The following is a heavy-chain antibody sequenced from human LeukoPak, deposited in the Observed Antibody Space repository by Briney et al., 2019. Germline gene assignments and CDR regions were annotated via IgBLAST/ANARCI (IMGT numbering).Heavy chain of an antibody. D-gene: IGHD5-18*01. Sequence: PGGSLRLSCAASGFTFNSYAMIWVRQAPGKGLEWVSGISDSGGDTHYAESVKGRFTISRDNSKNTLYLQMNSLRAEDTAVYYCARGGGYSYGPFDYWGQGTLVTVSS. CDR3: ARGGGYSYGPFDY. V-gene: IGHV3-23*01. CDR1: GFTFNSYA. J-gene: IGHJ4*02. CDR2: ISDSGGDT.